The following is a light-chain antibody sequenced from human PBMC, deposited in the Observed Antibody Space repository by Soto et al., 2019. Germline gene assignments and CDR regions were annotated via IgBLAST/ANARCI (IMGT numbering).Light chain of an antibody. CDR1: TSDVGGYNY. CDR3: SSYTSSSTPYV. J-gene: IGLJ1*01. Sequence: QIARTQPASVSWIPGQAITISCTGTTSDVGGYNYVSWYQQHPGKAPKLMIYDVSNRPSGVSNRFSGSKSGNTASLTISGLQAEDEADYYCSSYTSSSTPYVFGTGTKVTVL. V-gene: IGLV2-14*01. CDR2: DVS.